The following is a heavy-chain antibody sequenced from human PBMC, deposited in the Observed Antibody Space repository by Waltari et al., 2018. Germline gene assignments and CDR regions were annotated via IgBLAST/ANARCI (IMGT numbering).Heavy chain of an antibody. J-gene: IGHJ4*02. CDR1: ELTFNSNA. Sequence: VQLVVSGGGLVQPGGSLRLSGEASELTFNSNAMSCVRQAPGKGLEWIVDINHSGSTNYTPSLKSRVTISVDASKNQFSLKLSSVTAAYAAVYYCARGYKGDYWGQGTLVTVSS. CDR2: INHSGST. V-gene: IGHV4-34*01. D-gene: IGHD1-1*01. CDR3: ARGYKGDY.